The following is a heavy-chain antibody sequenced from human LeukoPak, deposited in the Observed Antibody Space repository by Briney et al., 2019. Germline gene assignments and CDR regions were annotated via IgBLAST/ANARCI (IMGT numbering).Heavy chain of an antibody. CDR3: ARTIRSRSPDPIDI. Sequence: GGSLRLSCAASGFTVSSNYISWGRQAPGKGLEWVSVIYSGGSTYYADSVKGRFTISRHNSKNTLYLQMNSLRAEDTSVYYCARTIRSRSPDPIDISGQATMVTVSS. V-gene: IGHV3-53*04. D-gene: IGHD1-14*01. CDR2: IYSGGST. J-gene: IGHJ3*02. CDR1: GFTVSSNY.